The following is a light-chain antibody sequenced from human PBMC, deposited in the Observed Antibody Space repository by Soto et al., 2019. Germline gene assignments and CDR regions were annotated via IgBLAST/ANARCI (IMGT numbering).Light chain of an antibody. V-gene: IGLV2-14*03. CDR1: SSDVGGYNY. CDR2: DVS. Sequence: QSALTQPASVSGSPGQSITISCTGTSSDVGGYNYVSWYQHYPGKAPKLMIYDVSNRPSGVSNRFSGSKSGNTASLTISGLQAEDEADYYCNSYTSSSTDVFGTGTKLTVL. CDR3: NSYTSSSTDV. J-gene: IGLJ1*01.